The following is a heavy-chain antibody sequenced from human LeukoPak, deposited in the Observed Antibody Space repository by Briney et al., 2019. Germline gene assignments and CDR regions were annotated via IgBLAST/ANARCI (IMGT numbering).Heavy chain of an antibody. CDR2: ISGSGGST. Sequence: GGSLRLSCAASGFTFSSYAMSWVRQAPGKGLEWVSAISGSGGSTYYADSVKGRFTISRDNSKKTLFLQMSSLRAEDTAVYYRAKGDVVTAIFPLDYWGQGTLVIVSS. CDR1: GFTFSSYA. D-gene: IGHD5-12*01. V-gene: IGHV3-23*01. J-gene: IGHJ4*02. CDR3: AKGDVVTAIFPLDY.